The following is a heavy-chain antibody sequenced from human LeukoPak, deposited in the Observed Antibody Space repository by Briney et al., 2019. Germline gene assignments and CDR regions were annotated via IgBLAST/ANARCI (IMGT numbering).Heavy chain of an antibody. CDR2: ISTGSSTI. J-gene: IGHJ4*02. D-gene: IGHD6-6*01. Sequence: SGGSLRHSCAASGFTFSSYIMNWVRQAPGKGLEWVSYISTGSSTISYADSAKGGFTISRDNAKNSLYLQVSSRRAEDTAVYSCARDHGSSSPDYYVDYWGEGTLVTVSS. V-gene: IGHV3-48*01. CDR3: ARDHGSSSPDYYVDY. CDR1: GFTFSSYI.